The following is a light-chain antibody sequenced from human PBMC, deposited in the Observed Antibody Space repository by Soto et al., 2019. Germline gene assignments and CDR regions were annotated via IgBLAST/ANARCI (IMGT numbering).Light chain of an antibody. Sequence: DIQMTRSPSTLSASVGDRVTITCRASQSISSWLAWYQQKRGKAPKLLIYDASSLESGVPSRFSGSGSGTEFTITIPGLQPDDLGSYYCQRTTDFTFGQGTKVDIK. CDR1: QSISSW. J-gene: IGKJ2*01. V-gene: IGKV1-5*01. CDR3: QRTTDFT. CDR2: DAS.